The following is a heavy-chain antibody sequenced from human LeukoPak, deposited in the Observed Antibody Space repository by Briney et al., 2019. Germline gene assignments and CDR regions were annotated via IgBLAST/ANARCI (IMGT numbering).Heavy chain of an antibody. V-gene: IGHV3-23*01. CDR2: FRGSGGST. Sequence: GGSLRLSCVASGFTFSNYAMSWVRQAPGKGLEWVSVFRGSGGSTDYADSVKGRFTISTNTSKNTLYLEMNSLRVEDTAVYYCAGRIAVAGTLQYWGQGTLFTVSS. J-gene: IGHJ4*02. CDR1: GFTFSNYA. D-gene: IGHD6-19*01. CDR3: AGRIAVAGTLQY.